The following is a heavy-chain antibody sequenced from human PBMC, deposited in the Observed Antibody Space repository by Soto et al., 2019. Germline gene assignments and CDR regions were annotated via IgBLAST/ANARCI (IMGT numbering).Heavy chain of an antibody. Sequence: QVQLVESGGGVVQPGRSLRLSCAASGFTFSSYGMHWVRQAPGKGLEWVAVISYDGSNKYYADSVKGRFTISRDNSKNXLYLQMNSLRAEDTAVYYCAKDWAAAAGEVNWFDPWGQGTLVTVSS. V-gene: IGHV3-30*18. CDR1: GFTFSSYG. D-gene: IGHD6-13*01. J-gene: IGHJ5*02. CDR2: ISYDGSNK. CDR3: AKDWAAAAGEVNWFDP.